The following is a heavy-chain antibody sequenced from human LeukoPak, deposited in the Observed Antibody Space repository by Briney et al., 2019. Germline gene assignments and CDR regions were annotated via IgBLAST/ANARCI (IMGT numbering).Heavy chain of an antibody. J-gene: IGHJ3*02. Sequence: SETLSLTCTVSGGSVSSYSWSWIRQPPGNVLEWIGYIYYSGSTNYNPSLKSRVTISVDTSKNQFSLKLSSVTAADTAVYYCARGDTSGYCSSTSCYAFDIWGQGTMVTVSS. CDR1: GGSVSSYS. CDR3: ARGDTSGYCSSTSCYAFDI. V-gene: IGHV4-59*02. D-gene: IGHD2-2*01. CDR2: IYYSGST.